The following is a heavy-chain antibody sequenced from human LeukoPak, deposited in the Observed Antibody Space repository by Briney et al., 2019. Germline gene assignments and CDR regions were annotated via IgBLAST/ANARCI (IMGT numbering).Heavy chain of an antibody. V-gene: IGHV4-61*02. J-gene: IGHJ6*03. CDR2: IYTSGST. D-gene: IGHD2-8*02. CDR3: ARFGSRRLVRGYYYYMDV. Sequence: SETLSLTCTVSGGSISSGSYYWSWIRQPAGKGLEWIGRIYTSGSTNYNPSLKSRVTISIDTSKNQFSLRLSSVTPADTAVYYCARFGSRRLVRGYYYYMDVWGKGTTVTVSS. CDR1: GGSISSGSYY.